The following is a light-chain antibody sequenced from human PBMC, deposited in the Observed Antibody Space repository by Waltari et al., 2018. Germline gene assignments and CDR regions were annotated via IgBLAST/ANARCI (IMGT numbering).Light chain of an antibody. Sequence: SALTQPDSVSGSPGQSITISCSGISSDSGGYEYVSWYQQHPDKAPKVIIYDVNNRPSGISNRFSGSKSGSSASLTISGLQAEDEADYYCSSYTSSTTGIFGGGTKVTVL. V-gene: IGLV2-14*03. CDR3: SSYTSSTTGI. J-gene: IGLJ2*01. CDR1: SSDSGGYEY. CDR2: DVN.